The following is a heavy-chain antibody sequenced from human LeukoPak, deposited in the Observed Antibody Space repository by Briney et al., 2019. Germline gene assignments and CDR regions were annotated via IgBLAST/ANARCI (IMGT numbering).Heavy chain of an antibody. Sequence: ASVTVSCKASGYTFTSYGISWARQAPGQGLEWMGWISAYNGDANYAQKLQGRVTMTTDTSTSTAYMELRTLRSDDTAVYYCARREGYFDYWGQGTLVTVSS. CDR3: ARREGYFDY. D-gene: IGHD1-26*01. J-gene: IGHJ4*02. CDR2: ISAYNGDA. V-gene: IGHV1-18*04. CDR1: GYTFTSYG.